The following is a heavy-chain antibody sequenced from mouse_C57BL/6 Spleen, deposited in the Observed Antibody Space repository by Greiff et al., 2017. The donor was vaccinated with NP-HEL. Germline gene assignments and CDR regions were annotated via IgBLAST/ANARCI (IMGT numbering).Heavy chain of an antibody. CDR1: GFTFTDYY. Sequence: EVKLVESGGGLVQPGGSLSLSCAASGFTFTDYYMSWVRQPPGKALEWLGFIRNKANGYTTEYSVSVKGRFTISRANSQSILYIQMNALRTEDRATYYYARSLIATVVATRYAMDYGGQGTSVTVSS. CDR2: IRNKANGYTT. J-gene: IGHJ4*01. CDR3: ARSLIATVVATRYAMDY. D-gene: IGHD1-1*01. V-gene: IGHV7-3*01.